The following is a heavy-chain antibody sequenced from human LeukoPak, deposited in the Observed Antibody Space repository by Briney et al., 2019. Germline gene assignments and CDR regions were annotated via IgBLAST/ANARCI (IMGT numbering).Heavy chain of an antibody. V-gene: IGHV3-7*01. CDR1: GFTFSSYG. CDR2: IKQDGSEI. Sequence: PGGSLRLSCAASGFTFSSYGMHWVRQAPGKGLEWVANIKQDGSEIYYVDSVKGRFTISRDNAKNSLYLQMNSLRAEDAAVYYCAGGYRIVDLFCALLWGQGTTVTVSS. CDR3: AGGYRIVDLFCALL. D-gene: IGHD1-26*01. J-gene: IGHJ3*01.